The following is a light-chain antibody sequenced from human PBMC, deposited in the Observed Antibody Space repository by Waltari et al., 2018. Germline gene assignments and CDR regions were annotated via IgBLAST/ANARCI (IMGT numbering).Light chain of an antibody. V-gene: IGLV1-40*01. CDR3: QSYDTSLRVV. Sequence: QSVLTHPPSVSGAPGPRVTIPWPGSGSHIGAGLGLHWYQQLPRAAPKLLIYGSTSRPLGVPDRFFGSTSGTSASLAITGLQAEDEADYYCQSYDTSLRVVFGGGTKLTVL. CDR2: GST. CDR1: GSHIGAGLG. J-gene: IGLJ2*01.